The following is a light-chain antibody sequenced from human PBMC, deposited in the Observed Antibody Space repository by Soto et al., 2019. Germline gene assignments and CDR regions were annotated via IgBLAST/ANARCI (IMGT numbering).Light chain of an antibody. CDR2: DAS. CDR3: QQRRSWPIT. J-gene: IGKJ5*01. CDR1: QSVSSQ. Sequence: EVVLTQSPATLSSSPGERATLSCRASQSVSSQLAWYQQTPGQAPRLLIYDASNRATGVPARFSGSGSETDFTLTISSLEPEDFAIYYCQQRRSWPITFGQGTRLEIK. V-gene: IGKV3-11*01.